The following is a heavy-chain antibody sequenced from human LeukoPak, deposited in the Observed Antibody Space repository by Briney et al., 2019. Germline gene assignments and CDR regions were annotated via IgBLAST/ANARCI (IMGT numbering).Heavy chain of an antibody. CDR1: GGYISSGGYY. J-gene: IGHJ5*02. CDR3: ARGGCSGGSCYYRGGFDP. V-gene: IGHV4-31*03. CDR2: IYYSGST. Sequence: SETLSLICTVSGGYISSGGYYWSWIRQHPGKGLEWIGYIYYSGSTYYNPSLKSRVTISVDTSKNQSSLKLSSVTAADTAVYYCARGGCSGGSCYYRGGFDPWGQGTLVTVSS. D-gene: IGHD2-15*01.